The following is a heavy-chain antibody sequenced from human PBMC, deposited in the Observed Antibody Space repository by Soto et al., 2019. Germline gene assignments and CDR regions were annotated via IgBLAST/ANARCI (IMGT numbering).Heavy chain of an antibody. CDR3: ARDLEVSTSGLTDYYYYGMDV. J-gene: IGHJ6*02. Sequence: PGGSLRLSCAASGFTFSSYAMHWVRQAPGKGLEWVAVISYDGSNKYYADSVKGRFTISRDNSKNTLYLQMNSLRAEDTAVYYCARDLEVSTSGLTDYYYYGMDVWGQGTTVTVSS. V-gene: IGHV3-30-3*01. CDR2: ISYDGSNK. D-gene: IGHD2-2*01. CDR1: GFTFSSYA.